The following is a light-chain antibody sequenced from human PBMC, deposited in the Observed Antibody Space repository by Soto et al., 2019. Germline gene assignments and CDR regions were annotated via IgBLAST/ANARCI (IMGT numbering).Light chain of an antibody. Sequence: QSALTQPPSVSGSPGQSVTISCTGTSSDVGSYNAVSWHQQAPGTAPKLMIYEVTKRPSGVPDRFTGSKSGNTASLTISGLQTEDEADYYCSSFTRSNTWVFGGGTKVTVL. CDR3: SSFTRSNTWV. CDR1: SSDVGSYNA. V-gene: IGLV2-18*02. J-gene: IGLJ3*02. CDR2: EVT.